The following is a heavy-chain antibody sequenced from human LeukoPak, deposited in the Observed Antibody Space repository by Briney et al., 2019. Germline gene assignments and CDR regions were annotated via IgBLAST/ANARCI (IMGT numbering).Heavy chain of an antibody. V-gene: IGHV3-15*01. J-gene: IGHJ4*02. CDR3: SLRYCSGSSCPGY. CDR1: GFTFSNAW. CDR2: IKSSADGGAT. D-gene: IGHD2-15*01. Sequence: GGSLRLSCAASGFTFSNAWLSWVRQAPGKGLEWVGRIKSSADGGATDYAAPVKGRFTVSRDDSRDTLYLQMNSLKTEDTAVYYCSLRYCSGSSCPGYWGQGTLVTVSS.